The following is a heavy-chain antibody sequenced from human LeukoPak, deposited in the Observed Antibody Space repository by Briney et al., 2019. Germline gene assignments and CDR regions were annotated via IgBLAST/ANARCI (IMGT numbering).Heavy chain of an antibody. Sequence: GSLRLSCAASGFTFSSYWMHWVRQAPGKGLVWVSRINSDGSSTSYADSVKGRFTISRDNAKNTLYLQMNSLRAEDTAVYYCARGRYCSGGSCYWEYNWFDPWGQGTLVTVSS. V-gene: IGHV3-74*01. CDR2: INSDGSST. CDR1: GFTFSSYW. J-gene: IGHJ5*02. D-gene: IGHD2-15*01. CDR3: ARGRYCSGGSCYWEYNWFDP.